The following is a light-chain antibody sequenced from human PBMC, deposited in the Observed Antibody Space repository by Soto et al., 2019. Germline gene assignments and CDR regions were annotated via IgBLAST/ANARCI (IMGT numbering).Light chain of an antibody. CDR2: GAS. CDR1: QSVSSN. V-gene: IGKV3-15*01. CDR3: QQYNNFWT. J-gene: IGKJ1*01. Sequence: EIVMTQSPATLSVSPGETATLSCWASQSVSSNLAWYQQKPGQAPRLLIYGASTRATDIPARFSGSGSGTAFTLTITSLQSEDFAVYYCQQYNNFWTFGQGTKVEIK.